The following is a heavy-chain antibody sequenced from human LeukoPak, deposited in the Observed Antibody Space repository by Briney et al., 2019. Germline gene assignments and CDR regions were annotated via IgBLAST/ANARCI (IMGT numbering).Heavy chain of an antibody. D-gene: IGHD2-15*01. V-gene: IGHV4-31*03. CDR3: ASRYCSGGSCYSGEIPYYFDY. CDR1: GGSISSGCYY. CDR2: IYYSGST. J-gene: IGHJ4*02. Sequence: KPSQTLSLTCTVSGGSISSGCYYWSWIRQHPGKGLEWIGYIYYSGSTYYIPSLKSRVTISVDTSKNQFSLKLSSVPAADTAVYYCASRYCSGGSCYSGEIPYYFDYWGQGTLVTVSS.